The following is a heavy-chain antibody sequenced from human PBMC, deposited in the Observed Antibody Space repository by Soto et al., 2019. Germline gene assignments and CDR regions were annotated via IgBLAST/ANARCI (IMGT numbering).Heavy chain of an antibody. CDR2: INPNSGGT. CDR3: ARDSSGIFGVVQGFDY. D-gene: IGHD3-3*01. Sequence: ASVKVSCKASGYTFTGYYMHWVRQAPGQGLEWMGWINPNSGGTNYAQKFQGWVTMTRDTSISTAYMELSRLRSDDTAVYYCARDSSGIFGVVQGFDYWGQGTLVTVSS. CDR1: GYTFTGYY. V-gene: IGHV1-2*04. J-gene: IGHJ4*02.